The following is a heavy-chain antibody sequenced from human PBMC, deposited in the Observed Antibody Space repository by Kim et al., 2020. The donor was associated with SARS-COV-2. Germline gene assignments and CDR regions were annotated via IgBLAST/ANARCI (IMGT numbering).Heavy chain of an antibody. J-gene: IGHJ6*02. D-gene: IGHD2-2*01. CDR1: GGTFSSYA. CDR2: IIPIFGTA. V-gene: IGHV1-69*13. Sequence: SVKVSCKASGGTFSSYAISWVRQAPGQGLEWMGGIIPIFGTANYAQKFQGRVTITADESTSTAYMELSSLRSEDTAVYYCARDPDCSSTSCYGTGGLYYYYGMDVWGQGTTVTVSS. CDR3: ARDPDCSSTSCYGTGGLYYYYGMDV.